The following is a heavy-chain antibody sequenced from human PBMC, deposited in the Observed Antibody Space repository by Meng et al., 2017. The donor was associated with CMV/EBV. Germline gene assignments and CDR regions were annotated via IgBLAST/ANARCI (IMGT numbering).Heavy chain of an antibody. Sequence: SVKVSCKASGGIFSSYTISWVRQAPGQGLEWMGRIIPILGIANYAQKFQGRVTITADNSTSTAYMELSSLRSEDTAVYYCARGPSSIAARQYYYYGMDVWGQGTTVTVSS. D-gene: IGHD6-6*01. CDR2: IIPILGIA. V-gene: IGHV1-69*02. CDR3: ARGPSSIAARQYYYYGMDV. CDR1: GGIFSSYT. J-gene: IGHJ6*02.